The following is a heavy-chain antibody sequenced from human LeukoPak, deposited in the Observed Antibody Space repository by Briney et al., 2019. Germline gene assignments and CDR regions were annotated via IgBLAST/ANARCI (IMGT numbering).Heavy chain of an antibody. D-gene: IGHD3-10*01. Sequence: PSETLSLTCAVYGGSFSGYYWSWIRQPPGKGLEWIGEINHSGSTNYNPSLKSRVTISVHTSKNQFSLKLSSVTAADTAVYYCARGGRDPSGSGPMVRGVITDNWFDPWGQGTLVTVSS. CDR3: ARGGRDPSGSGPMVRGVITDNWFDP. J-gene: IGHJ5*02. CDR1: GGSFSGYY. CDR2: INHSGST. V-gene: IGHV4-34*01.